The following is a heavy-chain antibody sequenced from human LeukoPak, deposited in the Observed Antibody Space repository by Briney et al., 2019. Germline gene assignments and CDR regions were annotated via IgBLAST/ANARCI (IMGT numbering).Heavy chain of an antibody. V-gene: IGHV1-8*01. CDR2: MNPNSGHT. J-gene: IGHJ6*03. CDR1: GYTFTRYD. D-gene: IGHD6-13*01. CDR3: ARHYSGIAAAGKGSYYYYYYMDV. Sequence: ASVKVFCKASGYTFTRYDINWVRQATGQGLEWMGWMNPNSGHTGYAQKFQGRVTMTRNTSISTAYTEPSSLRSEDTAVYYCARHYSGIAAAGKGSYYYYYYMDVWGKGTTVTVSS.